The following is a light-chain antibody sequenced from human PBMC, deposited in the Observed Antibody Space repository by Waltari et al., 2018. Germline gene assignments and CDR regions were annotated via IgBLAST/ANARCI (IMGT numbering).Light chain of an antibody. CDR1: SSNLGSYF. CDR3: ATWGNSLTAVV. Sequence: QSVLPQPPSVSAAPGQKATIPCSGRSSNLGSYFVSWYHQLPGATPNRLIYDNNGRPAGIPDRYSASESGTSPTLDMTGLPIGDEADYYCATWGNSLTAVVFGGGTKLTGL. J-gene: IGLJ2*01. CDR2: DNN. V-gene: IGLV1-51*01.